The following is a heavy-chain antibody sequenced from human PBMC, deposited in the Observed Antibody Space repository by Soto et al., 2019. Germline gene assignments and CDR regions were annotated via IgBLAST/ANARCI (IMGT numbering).Heavy chain of an antibody. J-gene: IGHJ4*02. CDR3: AKNWNWGSLVH. V-gene: IGHV4-59*08. CDR1: GDSISTDY. CDR2: IYYGGST. D-gene: IGHD7-27*01. Sequence: SETLSLTCTVSGDSISTDYWSWIRQSPGKGLEWIGFIYYGGSTNYNPSLKSRVTISVDTPKNQFSLKLSSVTAADTAVYYCAKNWNWGSLVHRGQGTLVTVSS.